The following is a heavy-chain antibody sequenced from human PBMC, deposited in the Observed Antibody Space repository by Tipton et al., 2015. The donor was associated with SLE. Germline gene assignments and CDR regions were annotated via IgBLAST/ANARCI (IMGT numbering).Heavy chain of an antibody. CDR1: GDSISSYY. CDR3: ARGALEAFDI. J-gene: IGHJ3*02. Sequence: TLSLTCTVSGDSISSYYWGWIRQPPGKGLEWIGSIYYSGSTYYNPSRKSRVTISVDTSKNQFSLKLSSVTAADTAVYYCARGALEAFDIWGQGTMVTVSS. V-gene: IGHV4-39*01. CDR2: IYYSGST. D-gene: IGHD3-16*01.